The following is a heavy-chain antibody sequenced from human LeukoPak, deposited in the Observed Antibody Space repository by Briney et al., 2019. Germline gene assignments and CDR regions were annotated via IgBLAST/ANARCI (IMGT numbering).Heavy chain of an antibody. CDR3: ARTVVVTARTFDY. Sequence: SETLSLTCTVSGGSISSGDYYWSWIRQPPGKGLEWIGYIYYSGSTYYNPSLKSRVTISVDTSKNQFSLKLSSVTAADTAVYYCARTVVVTARTFDYWGQGTLVTVSS. CDR2: IYYSGST. J-gene: IGHJ4*02. D-gene: IGHD2-15*01. V-gene: IGHV4-30-4*08. CDR1: GGSISSGDYY.